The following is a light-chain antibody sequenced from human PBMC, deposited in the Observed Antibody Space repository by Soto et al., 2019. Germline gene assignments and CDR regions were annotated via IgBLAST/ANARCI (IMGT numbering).Light chain of an antibody. CDR2: EVN. CDR1: SSDIGAYDY. Sequence: QSALTQPASLSGSPGQSITISCTGTSSDIGAYDYVSWFQQHPGKAPKLMISEVNNRPSGVSNRFSGSKSGNTAYLTISGLQVEDEAEYFCFSFTTPGPHVFGPGTKLTAL. J-gene: IGLJ1*01. CDR3: FSFTTPGPHV. V-gene: IGLV2-14*01.